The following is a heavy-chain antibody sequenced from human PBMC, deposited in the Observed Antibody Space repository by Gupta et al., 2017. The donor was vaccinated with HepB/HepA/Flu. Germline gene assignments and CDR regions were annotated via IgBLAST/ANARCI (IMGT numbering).Heavy chain of an antibody. CDR1: GFTFSSYA. CDR3: AKWGPHSNYGDYVGLGMDV. Sequence: EVQLLESGGGLVQPGGFLRLSCAASGFTFSSYAMSWVRQALGKGLEWVSAISGIGGSTYYADSVKGRFTISRDNSKNTLYLQMNSLRAEDTAVYYCAKWGPHSNYGDYVGLGMDVWSQVTTVTVSS. D-gene: IGHD4-17*01. CDR2: ISGIGGST. V-gene: IGHV3-23*01. J-gene: IGHJ6*02.